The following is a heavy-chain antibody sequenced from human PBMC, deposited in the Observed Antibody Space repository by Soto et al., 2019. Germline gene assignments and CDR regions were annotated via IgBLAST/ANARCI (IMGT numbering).Heavy chain of an antibody. D-gene: IGHD6-19*01. CDR2: ISRDGTNK. CDR3: ARDVRDWSDSSGSVY. V-gene: IGHV3-30*04. J-gene: IGHJ1*01. Sequence: QVQLVESGGGVVQRGKSLRLSCAASGFTFNRFAKHWVRHAPAKGLEGVALISRDGTNKIYADSVRGRFTVSRANPKNTMYRQTDSVRPEDTALYYCARDVRDWSDSSGSVYWGQGALVSVSS. CDR1: GFTFNRFA.